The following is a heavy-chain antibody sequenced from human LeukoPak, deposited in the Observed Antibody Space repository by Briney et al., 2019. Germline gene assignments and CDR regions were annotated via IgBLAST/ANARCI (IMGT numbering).Heavy chain of an antibody. J-gene: IGHJ4*02. V-gene: IGHV1-18*01. Sequence: ASVKVSCKASGYTFTSYGIIWVRQAPGQGLEWMGWISAYNGNTNYAQKLQGRVTMTTDTSTSTAYMELRSLRSDDTAVYYCASSGYCSSTSCSGTIDYWGQGTLVTVSS. CDR1: GYTFTSYG. D-gene: IGHD2-2*01. CDR2: ISAYNGNT. CDR3: ASSGYCSSTSCSGTIDY.